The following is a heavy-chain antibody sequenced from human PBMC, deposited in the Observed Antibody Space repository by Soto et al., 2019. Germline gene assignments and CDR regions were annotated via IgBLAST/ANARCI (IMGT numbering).Heavy chain of an antibody. Sequence: GSIRVSCAASGLTFSDHHMDWVREAPGKGLEWVGRARNKAHGYTTAYAASLKGRFTISRDDSKNSLSLQMNSLKTEDTAVYFCARLMGTSFDLWGQGTLVTVSS. D-gene: IGHD2-8*01. V-gene: IGHV3-72*01. J-gene: IGHJ4*02. CDR3: ARLMGTSFDL. CDR2: ARNKAHGYTT. CDR1: GLTFSDHH.